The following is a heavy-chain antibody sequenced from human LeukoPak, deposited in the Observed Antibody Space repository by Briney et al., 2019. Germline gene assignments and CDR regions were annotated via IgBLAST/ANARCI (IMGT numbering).Heavy chain of an antibody. CDR1: GGSISSGGYY. CDR2: IYYSGST. CDR3: ARYALYSSSWIDY. J-gene: IGHJ4*02. V-gene: IGHV4-31*03. D-gene: IGHD6-13*01. Sequence: SETLSLTCTVSGGSISSGGYYWSWIRQHPGKGLEWIGYIYYSGSTYYNPSLKSRVTISVDTSKNQFSLKLSSVTAADTAVYYCARYALYSSSWIDYWGQGTLVTVSS.